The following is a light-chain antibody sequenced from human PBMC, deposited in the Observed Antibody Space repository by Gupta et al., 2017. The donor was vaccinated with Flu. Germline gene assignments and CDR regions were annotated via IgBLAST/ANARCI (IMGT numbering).Light chain of an antibody. CDR1: ESVDTY. V-gene: IGKV3-11*01. Sequence: PVTLSWSPGERATLSCRASESVDTYLAWYQLKPGQAPRLVMYEASKRATGIPARFSGSGSGTDFTLTISGLQSEDFAVYYCQQRSNWPRTFGQGTKLEIK. J-gene: IGKJ2*01. CDR3: QQRSNWPRT. CDR2: EAS.